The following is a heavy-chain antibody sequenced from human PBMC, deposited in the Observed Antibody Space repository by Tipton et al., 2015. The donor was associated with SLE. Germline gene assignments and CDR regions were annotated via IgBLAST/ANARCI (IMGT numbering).Heavy chain of an antibody. CDR3: AVASPAAIDY. CDR1: GGSISSYY. J-gene: IGHJ4*02. CDR2: IYYSGST. D-gene: IGHD2-2*01. Sequence: PGLVKPSETLSLTCTVSGGSISSYYWSWIRQPPGKGLEWIGYIYYSGSTNYNPSLKSRVTISVDTSKNQFSLKLSSVTAADTAVYYCAVASPAAIDYWGQGTLVTVSS. V-gene: IGHV4-59*01.